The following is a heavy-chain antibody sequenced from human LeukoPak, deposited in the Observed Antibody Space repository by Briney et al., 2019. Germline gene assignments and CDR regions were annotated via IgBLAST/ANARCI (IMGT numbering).Heavy chain of an antibody. CDR3: ARVHRGPSDYYYHGMDV. Sequence: ASVKVSCMGPVYTFTGYYMHWVRQAPGQGLEWMGWMNPNSGGTNYAQKFQGRVTMTRDTSISTAYMELSRLRSDDTAVYYCARVHRGPSDYYYHGMDVWGQGTTVTVSS. D-gene: IGHD3-10*01. V-gene: IGHV1-2*02. CDR1: VYTFTGYY. CDR2: MNPNSGGT. J-gene: IGHJ6*02.